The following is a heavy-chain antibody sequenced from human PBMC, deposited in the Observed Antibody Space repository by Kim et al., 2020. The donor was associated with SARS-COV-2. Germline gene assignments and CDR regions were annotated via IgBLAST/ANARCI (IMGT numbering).Heavy chain of an antibody. CDR3: ARALRPCSGGTCYSELAY. CDR2: INPNSGGT. D-gene: IGHD2-15*01. V-gene: IGHV1-2*06. Sequence: ASVKVSCKASGYIFTDYFMHWVLQAPGQGLEWMGRINPNSGGTKYAQKFQGRVTMTRDTSISTAYMELSSLRSDDTAVYYCARALRPCSGGTCYSELAYWGQGTLVTVSS. CDR1: GYIFTDYF. J-gene: IGHJ4*02.